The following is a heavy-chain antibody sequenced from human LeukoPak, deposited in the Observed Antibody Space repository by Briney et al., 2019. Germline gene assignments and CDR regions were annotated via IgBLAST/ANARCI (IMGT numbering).Heavy chain of an antibody. CDR2: IYYSGNT. Sequence: SETLSLTFTVSGVSISSSNSYWGWIRQPPGKGPEWIGSIYYSGNTYYNASLKSQVSISIDTSKNQFSLRLTSVTAADTAVYYCARQTGSGLFILPGGQGTLVTVSS. V-gene: IGHV4-39*01. J-gene: IGHJ4*02. D-gene: IGHD3/OR15-3a*01. CDR1: GVSISSSNSY. CDR3: ARQTGSGLFILP.